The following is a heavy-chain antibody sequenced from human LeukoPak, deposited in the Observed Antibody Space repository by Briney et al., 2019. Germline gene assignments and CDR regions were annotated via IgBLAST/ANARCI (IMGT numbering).Heavy chain of an antibody. CDR1: GGSISSGSYY. J-gene: IGHJ5*02. Sequence: SETLSLTCTVSGGSISSGSYYWSWIRQPAGKGLEWIGRIYTSGSTNYNPSLKSRVTISVDTSKNQFSLKLSSVTAADTAVYYCAREVTIFGVVNKHRWFDPWGQGTLVTVSS. V-gene: IGHV4-61*02. CDR2: IYTSGST. D-gene: IGHD3-3*01. CDR3: AREVTIFGVVNKHRWFDP.